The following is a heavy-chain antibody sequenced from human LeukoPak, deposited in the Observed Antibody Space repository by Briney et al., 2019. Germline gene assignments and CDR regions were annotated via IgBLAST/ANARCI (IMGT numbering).Heavy chain of an antibody. D-gene: IGHD1-26*01. Sequence: ASVKVSCKAFGYTFTDYYMHWVRQAPGQGLEWVGWINPNNGGTNYAQKFQGRVTMTRDTSISTAYMELSRLRSDDTAVYYCASRLVVGAIDAFDIWGQATMVTVSS. V-gene: IGHV1-2*02. J-gene: IGHJ3*02. CDR3: ASRLVVGAIDAFDI. CDR1: GYTFTDYY. CDR2: INPNNGGT.